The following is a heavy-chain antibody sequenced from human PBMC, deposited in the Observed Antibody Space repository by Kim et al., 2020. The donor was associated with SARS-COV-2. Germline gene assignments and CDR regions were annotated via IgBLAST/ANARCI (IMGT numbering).Heavy chain of an antibody. Sequence: DTVKGRFTISRDNSKNTLYLQMNSLRAEDTAVYYCARDGGYSSSWYYFDYWGQGTLVTVSS. D-gene: IGHD6-13*01. J-gene: IGHJ4*02. CDR3: ARDGGYSSSWYYFDY. V-gene: IGHV3-30*01.